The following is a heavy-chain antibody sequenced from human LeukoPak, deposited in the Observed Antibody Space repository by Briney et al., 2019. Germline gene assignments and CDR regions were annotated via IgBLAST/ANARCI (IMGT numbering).Heavy chain of an antibody. V-gene: IGHV4-4*07. CDR2: IYTSGST. CDR3: AGEAYSGYDIDY. CDR1: GGSISSYY. Sequence: SETLSLTCTVSGGSISSYYWSWIRQPAGKGPEWIGRIYTSGSTNYNPSLKSRVTMSVDTSKNQFSLKLSSVTAADTAVYYCAGEAYSGYDIDYWGQGTLVTVSS. D-gene: IGHD5-12*01. J-gene: IGHJ4*02.